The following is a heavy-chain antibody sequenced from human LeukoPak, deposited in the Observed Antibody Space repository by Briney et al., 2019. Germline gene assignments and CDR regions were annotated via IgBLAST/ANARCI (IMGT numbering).Heavy chain of an antibody. V-gene: IGHV3-9*01. CDR3: AREDGAY. CDR1: GFTFDDYA. J-gene: IGHJ4*02. Sequence: GGSLRLSCAASGFTFDDYAMHWVRQAPGKGLEWVSGISWNSGSIGYADSVKGRFTISRDNSKNTLYLQMNSLRAEDTAVYYCAREDGAYWGQGTLVTVSS. CDR2: ISWNSGSI. D-gene: IGHD3-10*01.